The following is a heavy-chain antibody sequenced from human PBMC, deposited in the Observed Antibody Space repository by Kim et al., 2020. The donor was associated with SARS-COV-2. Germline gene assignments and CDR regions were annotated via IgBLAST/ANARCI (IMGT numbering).Heavy chain of an antibody. CDR3: AKGLFCGATTCSIGFYFGVDA. J-gene: IGHJ6*02. V-gene: IGHV3-23*01. CDR2: ISDSGSSR. D-gene: IGHD2-21*01. Sequence: GGSLRLSCVASGFTFKNYGMNWVRQAPGKGLQWVSGISDSGSSRSYTDSVKGRFIISRDDSEDMVYLQMNSLRPEDSAVHYCAKGLFCGATTCSIGFYFGVDAWGQGTTVTVSS. CDR1: GFTFKNYG.